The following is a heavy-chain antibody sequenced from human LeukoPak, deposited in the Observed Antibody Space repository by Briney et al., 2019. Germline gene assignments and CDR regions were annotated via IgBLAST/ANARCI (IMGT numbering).Heavy chain of an antibody. Sequence: SVKVSCKASGGTFSSYAISWVRQAPGQGLEWMGGIIPIFGTANYAQKFQGRVTITADESTSTAYMELSSLRSEDTAVYYCARVFGYCSSTSCSSDYYYYMDVWGKGTTVTVSS. D-gene: IGHD2-2*01. V-gene: IGHV1-69*13. J-gene: IGHJ6*03. CDR3: ARVFGYCSSTSCSSDYYYYMDV. CDR2: IIPIFGTA. CDR1: GGTFSSYA.